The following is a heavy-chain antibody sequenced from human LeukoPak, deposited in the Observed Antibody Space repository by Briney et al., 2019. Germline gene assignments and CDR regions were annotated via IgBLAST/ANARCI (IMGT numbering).Heavy chain of an antibody. CDR2: IDISGGST. CDR1: GFSFSSHA. V-gene: IGHV3-23*01. J-gene: IGHJ3*02. CDR3: AKAVGRGYYYDSSGYHDAFDI. Sequence: PGGSLRLSCAASGFSFSSHAMCWVRQAPGKGLEWVSSIDISGGSTYYADSVQGRFTISRDNSKNTLYLQMNSLRAEDTAVYYCAKAVGRGYYYDSSGYHDAFDIRGQGTMVTVSS. D-gene: IGHD3-22*01.